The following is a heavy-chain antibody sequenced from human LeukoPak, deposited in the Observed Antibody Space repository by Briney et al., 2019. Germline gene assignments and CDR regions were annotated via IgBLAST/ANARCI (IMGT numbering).Heavy chain of an antibody. D-gene: IGHD3-9*01. V-gene: IGHV4-30-4*08. CDR2: IYYSGST. Sequence: PSETLSLTCAVYGGSFSGYCWSWIRQPPGKGLEWIGYIYYSGSTYYNPSLKSRVTISVDTSKNQFSLKLSSVTAADTAVYYCARDHNQGAVGLTAHGLHYYYYYGMDVWGQGTTVTVSS. CDR1: GGSFSGYC. J-gene: IGHJ6*02. CDR3: ARDHNQGAVGLTAHGLHYYYYYGMDV.